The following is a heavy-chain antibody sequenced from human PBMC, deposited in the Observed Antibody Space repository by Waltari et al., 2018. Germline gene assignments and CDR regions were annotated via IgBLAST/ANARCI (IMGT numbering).Heavy chain of an antibody. CDR2: INHSGTA. CDR1: GGSFSGYY. D-gene: IGHD3-3*01. J-gene: IGHJ3*01. V-gene: IGHV4-34*02. CDR3: ARAGGRDTFWRTQSLVDAFDF. Sequence: QVQLQQWGAGQLKPSETLSLTCAVHGGSFSGYYWTSTRQTPGKGLEWIGEINHSGTANSYPSLRTRLTISLDTSKGPLSSTLSSVTAADTGLYYCARAGGRDTFWRTQSLVDAFDFWGQATMVTVSS.